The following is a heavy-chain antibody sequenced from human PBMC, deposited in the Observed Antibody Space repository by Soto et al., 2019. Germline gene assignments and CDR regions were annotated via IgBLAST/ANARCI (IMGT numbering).Heavy chain of an antibody. J-gene: IGHJ4*02. CDR3: ARGWGLVS. Sequence: QIEQSGAEVRKPGFSVRVSCTPSAGRLTSYTIAWVRQAPGQGFKWMGGIIPIHGTTEYAQKFQGRVTLTADESTNTATLEVTGLTSEDTAVYYCARGWGLVSWGQGTLVTVSS. V-gene: IGHV1-69*01. CDR1: AGRLTSYT. D-gene: IGHD3-16*01. CDR2: IIPIHGTT.